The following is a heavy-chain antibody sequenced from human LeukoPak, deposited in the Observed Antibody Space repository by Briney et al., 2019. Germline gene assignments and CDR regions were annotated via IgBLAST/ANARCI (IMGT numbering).Heavy chain of an antibody. V-gene: IGHV3-21*04. CDR3: AKGYSSGWYVNYYYYYMDV. CDR2: ISSSSSYI. Sequence: GGSLRLSCAASGFTFSSYSMNWVRQAPGKGLEWVSSISSSSSYIYYADSVKGRFTISRDNSKNTLYLQMNSLRAEDTAVYYCAKGYSSGWYVNYYYYYMDVWGKGTTVTVSS. D-gene: IGHD6-19*01. CDR1: GFTFSSYS. J-gene: IGHJ6*03.